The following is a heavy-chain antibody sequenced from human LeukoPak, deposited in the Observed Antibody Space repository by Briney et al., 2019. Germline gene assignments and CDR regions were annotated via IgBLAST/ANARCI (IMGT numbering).Heavy chain of an antibody. J-gene: IGHJ4*02. D-gene: IGHD3-16*02. CDR1: GYTFTSYD. CDR2: MNPNSGNT. V-gene: IGHV1-8*01. Sequence: ASVKVSCKASGYTFTSYDINWVRQATGQGLEWMGWMNPNSGNTGYAQKFQGRVTMTRNTSISTAYMELSSLRSEDTAVYYCARVLRLGELSKGGSGYWGQGTLVTVSS. CDR3: ARVLRLGELSKGGSGY.